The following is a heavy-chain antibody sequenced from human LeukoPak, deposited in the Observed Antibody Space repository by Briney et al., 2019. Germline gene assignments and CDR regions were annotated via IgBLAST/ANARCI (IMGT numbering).Heavy chain of an antibody. D-gene: IGHD5-24*01. CDR3: ARAGRGDAYEIGVFYFDY. J-gene: IGHJ4*02. V-gene: IGHV3-7*01. CDR2: IKQDGSQR. CDR1: GFTFSDYW. Sequence: PGGSLRLSCAASGFTFSDYWINWVRQAPGKGLEWVANIKQDGSQRHYVDSVKGRFTISRDNAKNSLYLQMNSLRAEDTAVYYCARAGRGDAYEIGVFYFDYWGQGTLVTVSS.